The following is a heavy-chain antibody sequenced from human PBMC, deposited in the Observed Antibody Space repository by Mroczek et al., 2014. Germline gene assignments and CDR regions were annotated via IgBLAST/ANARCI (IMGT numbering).Heavy chain of an antibody. J-gene: IGHJ6*03. CDR3: ARVFKEVSTRLYYYYMDV. CDR2: IIPIFGTA. Sequence: QVQLVQSGAEVKKPGSSVKVSCKASGGTFSSYAISWVRQAPGQGLEWMGGIIPIFGTANYAQKFQGRVTITADESTSTAYMELSSLRSEDTAVYYCARVFKEVSTRLYYYYMDVWGKGTTVTRLL. CDR1: GGTFSSYA. D-gene: IGHD2-2*01. V-gene: IGHV1-69*12.